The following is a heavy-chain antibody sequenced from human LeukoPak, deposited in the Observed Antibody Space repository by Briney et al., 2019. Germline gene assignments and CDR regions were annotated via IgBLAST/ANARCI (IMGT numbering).Heavy chain of an antibody. Sequence: SETLSLTCTVSGGSISSYFWSWLRQPPPKGLDWMGYIYESGSTNYNPSLTSRVTISVDTSKSQFSLTVSSVTAADTAVFYLSALATADAFDIWGQGTMVTVPS. CDR2: IYESGST. CDR1: GGSISSYF. J-gene: IGHJ3*02. CDR3: SALATADAFDI. V-gene: IGHV4-59*01. D-gene: IGHD2-15*01.